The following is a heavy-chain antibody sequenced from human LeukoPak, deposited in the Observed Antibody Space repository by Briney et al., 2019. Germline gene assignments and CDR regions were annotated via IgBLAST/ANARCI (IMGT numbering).Heavy chain of an antibody. V-gene: IGHV3-30*04. CDR3: ARDAGAARYHGMDV. J-gene: IGHJ6*02. Sequence: GGSLRLSRAASGFTFSSYALHWVRQAPGKGLEWVAVISYDGSTNYYADSVKGRFTISRDSSKNTLYLQMNSLRAEDTAVYYCARDAGAARYHGMDVWGQGTTVTVPS. D-gene: IGHD6-13*01. CDR2: ISYDGSTN. CDR1: GFTFSSYA.